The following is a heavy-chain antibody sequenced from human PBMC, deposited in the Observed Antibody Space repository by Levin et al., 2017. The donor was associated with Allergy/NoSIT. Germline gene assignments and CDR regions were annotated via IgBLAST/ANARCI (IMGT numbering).Heavy chain of an antibody. CDR3: VRLGGSTKNVLNGMDV. CDR2: IDPGDSET. CDR1: GYTFTRFW. J-gene: IGHJ6*02. V-gene: IGHV5-51*01. D-gene: IGHD2-15*01. Sequence: GGSLRLSCKGSGYTFTRFWIGWVRQMPGKGLEWMAIIDPGDSETKYSPSFQGQVTISADKSISTAYMQWSSLKASDTAMYYCVRLGGSTKNVLNGMDVWGQGTTVTVSS.